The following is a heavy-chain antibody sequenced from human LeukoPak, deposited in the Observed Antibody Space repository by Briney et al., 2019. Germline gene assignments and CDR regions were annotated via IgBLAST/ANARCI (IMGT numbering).Heavy chain of an antibody. Sequence: SETLSLTCTVSGGSISSYYWSWIRQPPGKGLEWIGYIYYSGSTNYNPSLKSRVTISVDTSKNQFSLKLSSVTAADTAVYYCARRAAAGYFDYWGQGTLVTVSS. D-gene: IGHD6-13*01. CDR3: ARRAAAGYFDY. V-gene: IGHV4-59*01. CDR2: IYYSGST. J-gene: IGHJ4*02. CDR1: GGSISSYY.